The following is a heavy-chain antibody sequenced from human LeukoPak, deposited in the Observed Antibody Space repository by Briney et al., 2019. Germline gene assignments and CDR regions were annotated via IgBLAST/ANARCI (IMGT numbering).Heavy chain of an antibody. D-gene: IGHD2-21*01. V-gene: IGHV3-23*01. J-gene: IGHJ4*02. Sequence: QPGRSLRLSCAASGFTFSSYAMSWVRQAPGKGLEWVSAISGSGGSTYYADSVKGRFTISRDNSKNTLYLQMNSLRVEDTAVYYCAKDNCGGECYYYSDYWGQGTLVTVSS. CDR2: ISGSGGST. CDR1: GFTFSSYA. CDR3: AKDNCGGECYYYSDY.